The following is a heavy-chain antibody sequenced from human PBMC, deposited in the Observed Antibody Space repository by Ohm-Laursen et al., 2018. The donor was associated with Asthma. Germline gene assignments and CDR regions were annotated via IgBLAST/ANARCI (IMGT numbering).Heavy chain of an antibody. Sequence: SDTLSLTCAVYGGSFSGYYWSWIRQPPGKGLEWIGEINHSGSTNYNPSLKSRVTISVDTSKNQFSLKLSSVTAADAAVYYCARGRGAYYYDSSGYPLDYWGQGTLVTVSS. CDR2: INHSGST. CDR1: GGSFSGYY. D-gene: IGHD3-22*01. CDR3: ARGRGAYYYDSSGYPLDY. J-gene: IGHJ4*02. V-gene: IGHV4-34*01.